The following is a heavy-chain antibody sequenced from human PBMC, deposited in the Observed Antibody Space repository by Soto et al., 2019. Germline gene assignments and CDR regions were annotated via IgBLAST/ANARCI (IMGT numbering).Heavy chain of an antibody. V-gene: IGHV2-26*01. J-gene: IGHJ5*02. CDR2: IFSNDEK. Sequence: KESGPVLVKPTETLTLTCTVSGFSLSNARMGVSWIRQPPGKALEWLAHIFSNDEKSYSTSLKSRLTISKDTSKSQVVLTMTNMDPVDTATYYCARIDSSDWFDPWGQGTLVTVSS. CDR1: GFSLSNARMG. CDR3: ARIDSSDWFDP. D-gene: IGHD2-15*01.